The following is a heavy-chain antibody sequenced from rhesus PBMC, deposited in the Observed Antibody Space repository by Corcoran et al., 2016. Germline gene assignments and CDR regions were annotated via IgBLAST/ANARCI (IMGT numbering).Heavy chain of an antibody. V-gene: IGHV4-80*01. CDR3: AIGDCTSTTCYGY. CDR2: NNGNSGST. J-gene: IGHJ4*01. Sequence: QVQLQESGPGLVKPSETLSLTCTVSGASFSSYWLSWFRQPPGKGLEWIGENNGNSGSTNYNPSLKSRVTISRDTSKNQFSLKLSSVTAADTAVYYCAIGDCTSTTCYGYWGQGVLVTVSS. CDR1: GASFSSYW. D-gene: IGHD2-2*01.